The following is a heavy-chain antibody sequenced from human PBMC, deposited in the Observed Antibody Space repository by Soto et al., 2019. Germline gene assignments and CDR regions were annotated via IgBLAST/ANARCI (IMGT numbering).Heavy chain of an antibody. V-gene: IGHV4-59*08. D-gene: IGHD5-18*01. Sequence: SETLSLTCTVSRDSISSYYCSWIRQPPGKGPEWIGYVYHSGITNYNPSLESRVTISLDTSKNQFSLKLSSVTAADTAVYYCARASPVVTDVWGQGTTVTVSS. CDR3: ARASPVVTDV. CDR1: RDSISSYY. J-gene: IGHJ6*02. CDR2: VYHSGIT.